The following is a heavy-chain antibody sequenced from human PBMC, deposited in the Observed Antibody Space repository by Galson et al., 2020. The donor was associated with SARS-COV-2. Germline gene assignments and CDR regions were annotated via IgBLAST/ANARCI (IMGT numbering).Heavy chain of an antibody. CDR2: IYYSGST. Sequence: ETSETLSLICTVSGGSISSGGYYWSWIRQHPGKGLEWIGYIYYSGSTYYNPSLKSRVTISVDTSKNQFSLKLSSVTAADTAVYYCARGEAGGNRYYYYYYGMDVWGQGTTVTVSS. D-gene: IGHD3-16*01. J-gene: IGHJ6*02. CDR1: GGSISSGGYY. V-gene: IGHV4-31*03. CDR3: ARGEAGGNRYYYYYYGMDV.